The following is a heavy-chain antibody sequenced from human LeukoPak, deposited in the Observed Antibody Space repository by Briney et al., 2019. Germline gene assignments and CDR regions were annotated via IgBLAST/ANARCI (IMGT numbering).Heavy chain of an antibody. Sequence: GGFLRLSCAASGFSFSSHAMSWVRQAPGKGLQRVSTISSGGGTTYYGDSVKGRFTISRDNSKNTLYLQMNSLRVDDTAIYYCANRGTKWLPPPTDAFDVWGQGTMVTVSS. V-gene: IGHV3-23*01. D-gene: IGHD2-8*01. CDR1: GFSFSSHA. CDR3: ANRGTKWLPPPTDAFDV. CDR2: ISSGGGTT. J-gene: IGHJ3*01.